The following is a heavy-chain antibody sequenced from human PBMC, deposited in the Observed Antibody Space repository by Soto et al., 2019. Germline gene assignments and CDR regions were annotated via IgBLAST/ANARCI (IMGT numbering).Heavy chain of an antibody. CDR1: GGSIDSGDYY. V-gene: IGHV4-61*08. CDR2: VYYSGNT. J-gene: IGHJ6*02. Sequence: QVQLQESGPGLVKPLETLSLTCTVSGGSIDSGDYYWSWIRQPPGKGLEWIGYVYYSGNTNYNPSLKSRVTMSIDTSKNQLSLKLRSVTAADTAVYFCAGDEGYYYSGVDVWGQGTAVTVSS. CDR3: AGDEGYYYSGVDV.